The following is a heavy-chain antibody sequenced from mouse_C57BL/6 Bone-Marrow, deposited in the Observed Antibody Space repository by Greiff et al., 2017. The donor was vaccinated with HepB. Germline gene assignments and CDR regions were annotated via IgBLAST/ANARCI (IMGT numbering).Heavy chain of an antibody. CDR2: INPYNGGT. Sequence: EVQLQQSGPVLVKPGASVKMSCKASGYTFTDYYMNWVKQSHGKSLEWIGVINPYNGGTSYNQKFKGKATLTVDKSSSTAYMELNSLTSEDSAVYYCARFDYDMAWFAYWGQGTLVTVSA. V-gene: IGHV1-19*01. CDR1: GYTFTDYY. J-gene: IGHJ3*01. D-gene: IGHD2-4*01. CDR3: ARFDYDMAWFAY.